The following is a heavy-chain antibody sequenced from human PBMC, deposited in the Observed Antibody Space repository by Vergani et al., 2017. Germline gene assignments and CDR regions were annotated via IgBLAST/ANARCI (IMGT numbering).Heavy chain of an antibody. J-gene: IGHJ4*02. CDR1: GFTFSSYW. D-gene: IGHD2-2*01. CDR3: ARDLHWSSTSCLPDY. V-gene: IGHV3-7*01. Sequence: EVQLVESGGGLVQPGGSLRLSCAASGFTFSSYWMNWVRQATGKGLEWVANIKQDGSEKYYVDSVKGRFTISRDNAKNSRYLQMNSLRAEDTAVYYCARDLHWSSTSCLPDYWGQGTLVTVSS. CDR2: IKQDGSEK.